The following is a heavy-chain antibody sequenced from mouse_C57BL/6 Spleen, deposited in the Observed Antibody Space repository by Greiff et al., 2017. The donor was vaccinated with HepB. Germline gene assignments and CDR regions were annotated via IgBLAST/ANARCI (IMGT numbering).Heavy chain of an antibody. CDR1: GYTFTSYG. CDR2: IYPRSGNT. J-gene: IGHJ2*01. Sequence: VQLQQSGAELARPGASVKLSCKASGYTFTSYGISWVKQRTGQGLEWIGEIYPRSGNTYYNEKFKGKATLTADKSSSTAYMELRSLTSEDSAVYFCARSWGNYWWGQGTTLTVSS. D-gene: IGHD2-1*01. CDR3: ARSWGNYW. V-gene: IGHV1-81*01.